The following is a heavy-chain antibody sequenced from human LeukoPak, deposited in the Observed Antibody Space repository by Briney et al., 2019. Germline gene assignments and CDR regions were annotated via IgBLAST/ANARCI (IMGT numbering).Heavy chain of an antibody. D-gene: IGHD2-2*03. CDR1: GGSISSSSYY. CDR2: IYYSGST. Sequence: SETLSLTCTVSGGSISSSSYYWGWIRQPPGKGLEWIGSIYYSGSTYYNPSLKSRVTISVDTSKNQFSLKLSSVTAADTAVYYCARHRGYCSSTSCYFWFDPWGQGTLVTVSS. V-gene: IGHV4-39*01. J-gene: IGHJ5*02. CDR3: ARHRGYCSSTSCYFWFDP.